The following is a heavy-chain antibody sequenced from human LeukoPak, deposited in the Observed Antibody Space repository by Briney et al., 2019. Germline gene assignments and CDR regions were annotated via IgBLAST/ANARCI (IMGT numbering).Heavy chain of an antibody. V-gene: IGHV3-23*01. CDR3: AKGPKYYYGSGSYYPSTFDY. J-gene: IGHJ4*02. Sequence: GGSLRLSCAASGFTFSSYGMSWVRQAPGKGLEWVSAISGSGGSTYYADSVKGRFTISRDNSKNTLYLQMNSLRAEDTAVYYCAKGPKYYYGSGSYYPSTFDYWGQGTLVAVSS. CDR2: ISGSGGST. CDR1: GFTFSSYG. D-gene: IGHD3-10*01.